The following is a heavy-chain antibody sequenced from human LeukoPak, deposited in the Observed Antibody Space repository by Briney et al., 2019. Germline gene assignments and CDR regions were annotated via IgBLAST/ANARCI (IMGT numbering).Heavy chain of an antibody. Sequence: SETLSLTCTVPGGSISSYYWSWIRQPAGKGLEWIGHIYTSGSTNYNPSLKSRVTMSVDTSKNQFSLKLSSVTAADTAVYYCARVEDSECWFDPWGQGTLVTVSS. J-gene: IGHJ5*02. CDR2: IYTSGST. D-gene: IGHD2/OR15-2a*01. V-gene: IGHV4-4*07. CDR3: ARVEDSECWFDP. CDR1: GGSISSYY.